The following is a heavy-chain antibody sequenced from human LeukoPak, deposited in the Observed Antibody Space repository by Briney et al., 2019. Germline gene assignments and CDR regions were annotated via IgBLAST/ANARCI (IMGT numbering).Heavy chain of an antibody. D-gene: IGHD4-23*01. CDR3: TRDRWYSSDDTSMYLYAMDL. Sequence: GGSLRLACAASGFMFDDYSLHWVRQAPGKALEWVSLISWDAGTTYYADSVRGRFTISRDNRKKSLYLEMNSLRSEDTALYYCTRDRWYSSDDTSMYLYAMDLWGHGTAVTVSS. CDR1: GFMFDDYS. V-gene: IGHV3-43*01. J-gene: IGHJ6*02. CDR2: ISWDAGTT.